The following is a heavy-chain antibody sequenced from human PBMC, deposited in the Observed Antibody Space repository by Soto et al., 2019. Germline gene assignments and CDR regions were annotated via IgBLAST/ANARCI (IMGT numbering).Heavy chain of an antibody. J-gene: IGHJ4*02. CDR3: SSDGGGGGPFWYFGY. Sequence: GSSVKVSCKASGYTFTSYAIHWVRQAPGQRLEWMGWINAGNGNTKYSQKFQGRVTITRDKSASTAYMELSSLRSEDTAVYYCSSDGGGGGPFWYFGYWGQGTLVTVSS. V-gene: IGHV1-3*01. CDR2: INAGNGNT. D-gene: IGHD2-15*01. CDR1: GYTFTSYA.